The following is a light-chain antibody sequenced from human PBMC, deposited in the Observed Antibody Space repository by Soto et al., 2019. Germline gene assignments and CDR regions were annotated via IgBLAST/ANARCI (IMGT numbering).Light chain of an antibody. J-gene: IGKJ5*01. V-gene: IGKV3-11*01. CDR1: RSVRIY. CDR3: QQRYAWPPIT. CDR2: DAS. Sequence: EIVLTQSPATLSLSPGERATLSCRASRSVRIYLAWYQQKPCQAPRLLIYDASNRAAGIPARFSGSGSETDFTLTISNLEPEDFAVYYCQQRYAWPPITFGQGTRLEIK.